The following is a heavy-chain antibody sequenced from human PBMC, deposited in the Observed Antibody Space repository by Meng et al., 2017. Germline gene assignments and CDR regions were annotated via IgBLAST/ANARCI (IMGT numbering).Heavy chain of an antibody. V-gene: IGHV1-3*01. J-gene: IGHJ5*02. CDR2: IKSANGDA. CDR1: GYTFTSYT. CDR3: ARGTGSSWFDP. Sequence: QIPVGDAGAVLENPWASWKVPCKASGYTFTSYTIHWVRQAPGQSLAWMGWIKSANGDAKYSQKFQGRLTLTRDTSASTAYLELSSLTFEDTAVYYCARGTGSSWFDPWGQGTLVTVSS. D-gene: IGHD6-13*01.